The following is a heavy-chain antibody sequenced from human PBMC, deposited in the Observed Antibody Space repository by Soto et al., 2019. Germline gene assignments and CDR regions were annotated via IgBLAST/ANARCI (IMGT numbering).Heavy chain of an antibody. Sequence: QVRLVQSGAEVKKTGSSVKVSCEASGTTFSNFAIGWVRQAPGQGLEWMGGIILPFGTPNYAQKFQGRVTLSAGESMTKAYMELRGLRSEDTAVYYFVRGPDYEGYFDYWGQGTLVTVSS. J-gene: IGHJ4*02. V-gene: IGHV1-69*12. CDR2: IILPFGTP. D-gene: IGHD3-22*01. CDR1: GTTFSNFA. CDR3: VRGPDYEGYFDY.